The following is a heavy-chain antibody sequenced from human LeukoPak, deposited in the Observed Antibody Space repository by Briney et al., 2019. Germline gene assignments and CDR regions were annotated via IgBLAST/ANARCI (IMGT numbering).Heavy chain of an antibody. J-gene: IGHJ4*02. D-gene: IGHD3-9*01. V-gene: IGHV4-39*01. CDR2: IYYSGST. CDR3: AKRNYDILTGYFQDYDY. Sequence: SETLSLTCTVSGGSISSSSYYWGWIRQPPGKGLEWIGSIYYSGSTYYNPSLKSRVTISVDTSKNQFSLKLSSVTAADTAVYYCAKRNYDILTGYFQDYDYWGQGTLVTVSS. CDR1: GGSISSSSYY.